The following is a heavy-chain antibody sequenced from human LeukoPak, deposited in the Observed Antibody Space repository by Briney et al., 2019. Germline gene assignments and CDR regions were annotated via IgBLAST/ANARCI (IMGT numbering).Heavy chain of an antibody. Sequence: GGSLRLFCAASGITFSNYCMQWVRRATGKGLVWVSRINSDGSSTRYADSVKGRFTISRDNAKNTLYLQMNSLRAEDTAVYYCARDRYYGMDVWGQGTTVTVSS. CDR2: INSDGSST. CDR1: GITFSNYC. CDR3: ARDRYYGMDV. V-gene: IGHV3-74*01. J-gene: IGHJ6*02.